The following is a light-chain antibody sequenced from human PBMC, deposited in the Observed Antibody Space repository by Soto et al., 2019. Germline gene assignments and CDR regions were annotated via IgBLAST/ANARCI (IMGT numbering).Light chain of an antibody. Sequence: EVVMTQSPATLSVSPGERVTLSCRASQSVSDNLAWYQQKPGQAPRLLIYGASTRATTIPARFSGSGSETEFTLTISSLQSEDFAVYYCQQSNKWPYTFGQGTKLDIK. V-gene: IGKV3-15*01. CDR1: QSVSDN. CDR2: GAS. J-gene: IGKJ2*01. CDR3: QQSNKWPYT.